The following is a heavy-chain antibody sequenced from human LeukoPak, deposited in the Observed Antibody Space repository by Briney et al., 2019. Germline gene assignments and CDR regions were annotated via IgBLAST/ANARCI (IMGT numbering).Heavy chain of an antibody. V-gene: IGHV3-30*04. CDR2: ISYDEGTK. CDR3: ARDMGDLPAAFDY. J-gene: IGHJ4*02. Sequence: GGSLRLSCAVSGFTFSNYAMHWVRQAPGKGLEWVSVISYDEGTKYYADSVKGRFTISRDNSKNTLFLQMNSLRVDDTALYFCARDMGDLPAAFDYWGQGTLVTVSS. D-gene: IGHD3-16*01. CDR1: GFTFSNYA.